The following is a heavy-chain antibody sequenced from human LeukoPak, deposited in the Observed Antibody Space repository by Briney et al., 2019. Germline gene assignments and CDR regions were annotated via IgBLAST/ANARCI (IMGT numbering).Heavy chain of an antibody. J-gene: IGHJ3*02. CDR2: IKEDGSDK. V-gene: IGHV3-7*01. CDR1: GFTFSRYW. Sequence: GGSLRPSCAASGFTFSRYWMSWVRQAPGKGLEWVANIKEDGSDKFYVESVKGRFTISRDNAKNSLYLQMSSLRAEDTAVYYCTRLSDTSYRPSEIWGRGTMVIVSS. D-gene: IGHD3-16*02. CDR3: TRLSDTSYRPSEI.